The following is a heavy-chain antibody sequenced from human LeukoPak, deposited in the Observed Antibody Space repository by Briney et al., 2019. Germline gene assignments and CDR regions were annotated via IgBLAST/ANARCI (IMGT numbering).Heavy chain of an antibody. CDR3: ARDSGIVVVTAISEVDY. J-gene: IGHJ4*02. CDR1: GFTFSSYS. V-gene: IGHV3-21*01. Sequence: PGGSLRLSCAASGFTFSSYSMNWVRQAPGKGLEWVSSISSSSSYIYYADSVKGRFTISRDNAKNSLYLQMNGLRAEDTAVYYCARDSGIVVVTAISEVDYWGQGTLVTVSS. CDR2: ISSSSSYI. D-gene: IGHD2-21*02.